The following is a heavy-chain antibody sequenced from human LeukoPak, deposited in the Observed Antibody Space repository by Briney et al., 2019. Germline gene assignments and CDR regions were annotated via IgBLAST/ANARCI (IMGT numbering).Heavy chain of an antibody. CDR2: IYSGGST. CDR3: ARVLSRGYSGYDLWNYYYYYMDV. V-gene: IGHV3-53*01. CDR1: GFTVSSNY. D-gene: IGHD5-12*01. Sequence: PGGSLRLSCAASGFTVSSNYMSWVRQAPGKGLEWVSVIYSGGSTYYADSVKGRFTISRDNSKNTLYLQMNSLRAEDTAVYYCARVLSRGYSGYDLWNYYYYYMDVWGKGTTVTVSS. J-gene: IGHJ6*03.